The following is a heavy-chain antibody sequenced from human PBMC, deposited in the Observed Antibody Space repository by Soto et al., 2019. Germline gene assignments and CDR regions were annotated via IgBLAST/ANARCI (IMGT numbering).Heavy chain of an antibody. CDR3: ALRYCGGDCYGLWFDP. V-gene: IGHV2-5*02. D-gene: IGHD2-21*02. J-gene: IGHJ5*02. CDR1: GVSLRTSGVG. Sequence: QITLKESGPTLVKPTQTLTLTCSFSGVSLRTSGVGVAWIRQPPGKAPEWLALIYWDDEKHYSPSLKSRLTITKDTSKNQVVLTMINMDPVDTGTYYCALRYCGGDCYGLWFDPWGQGTLVTVSS. CDR2: IYWDDEK.